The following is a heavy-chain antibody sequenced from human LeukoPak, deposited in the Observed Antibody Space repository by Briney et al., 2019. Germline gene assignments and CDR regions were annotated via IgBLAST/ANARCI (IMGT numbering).Heavy chain of an antibody. CDR2: ISSSGTTI. CDR3: ARGYGSGSSHIDY. V-gene: IGHV3-48*03. D-gene: IGHD3-10*01. J-gene: IGHJ4*02. Sequence: GGSLRLSCAASGFTFSSYETNWVRQAPGKGLEWVSYISSSGTTIYYAASVKGRFTISRDNAKNSLYLQMNSLRAEDTAVYYCARGYGSGSSHIDYWGQGTLVTVSS. CDR1: GFTFSSYE.